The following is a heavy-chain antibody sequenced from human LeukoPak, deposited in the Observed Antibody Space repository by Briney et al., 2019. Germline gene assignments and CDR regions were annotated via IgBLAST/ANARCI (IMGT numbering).Heavy chain of an antibody. CDR3: AREFKRWLQLSLDY. CDR2: INPNSGGT. J-gene: IGHJ4*02. V-gene: IGHV1-2*02. Sequence: AASVKVSFKASGYTFTGYYMHWVRQAPGQGLEWMGWINPNSGGTNYAQKFQGRVTMTRDTSISTAYMELSRLRSDDTAVYYCAREFKRWLQLSLDYWGQGTLVTVSS. CDR1: GYTFTGYY. D-gene: IGHD5-24*01.